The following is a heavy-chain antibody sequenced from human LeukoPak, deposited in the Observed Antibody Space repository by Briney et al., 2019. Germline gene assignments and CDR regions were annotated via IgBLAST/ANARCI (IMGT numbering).Heavy chain of an antibody. V-gene: IGHV4-34*01. J-gene: IGHJ4*02. D-gene: IGHD5-18*01. CDR3: ARHVDSYVLRGFDY. CDR2: INHSGST. Sequence: PSETLSLTCAVYGGSFSGYYWSWIRQPPGKGLEWIGEINHSGSTYYNPSLKSRVTISVDTSKNQFSLKLSSVTAADTAVYYCARHVDSYVLRGFDYWGQGTLVTVSS. CDR1: GGSFSGYY.